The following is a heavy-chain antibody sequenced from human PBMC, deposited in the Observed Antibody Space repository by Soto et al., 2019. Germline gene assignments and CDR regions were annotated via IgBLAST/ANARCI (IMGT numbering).Heavy chain of an antibody. CDR2: ISAYNGNT. V-gene: IGHV1-18*01. D-gene: IGHD2-15*01. CDR1: GYTFTSYG. CDR3: ARVWDIGVVVAARGGGSAFDI. J-gene: IGHJ3*02. Sequence: ASVKVSCKASGYTFTSYGISWVRQAPGQGLEWMGWISAYNGNTNYAQKLQGRVTMTTDTSTSTAYMELRSLRSDDTAVYYCARVWDIGVVVAARGGGSAFDIWGQGTRVTVSS.